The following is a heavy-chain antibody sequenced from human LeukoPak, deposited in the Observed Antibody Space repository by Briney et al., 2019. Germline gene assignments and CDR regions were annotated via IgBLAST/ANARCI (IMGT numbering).Heavy chain of an antibody. D-gene: IGHD5-24*01. Sequence: SVKVSCKASGGTFSSYAISWVRQAPGQGLEWMGRIIPIFGTANYAQKFQGRVTITTDESTSTVYMELSSLRSEDTAVYYCARGRSRDGYVLDYWGQGTLVTVSS. CDR3: ARGRSRDGYVLDY. CDR2: IIPIFGTA. CDR1: GGTFSSYA. V-gene: IGHV1-69*05. J-gene: IGHJ4*02.